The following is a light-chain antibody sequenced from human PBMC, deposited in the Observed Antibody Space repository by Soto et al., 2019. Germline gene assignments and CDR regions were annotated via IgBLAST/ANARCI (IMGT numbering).Light chain of an antibody. Sequence: EIVLIQSPGTLSLSPGERATLSCRASQSVSNNYLAWYQQKPGQAPRLLIYGASNRATGIPDRFSGSGSGTEFTLTISRLEPEDFAVYYCQQYGSSAWTFGQGTKVDIK. J-gene: IGKJ1*01. V-gene: IGKV3-20*01. CDR2: GAS. CDR1: QSVSNNY. CDR3: QQYGSSAWT.